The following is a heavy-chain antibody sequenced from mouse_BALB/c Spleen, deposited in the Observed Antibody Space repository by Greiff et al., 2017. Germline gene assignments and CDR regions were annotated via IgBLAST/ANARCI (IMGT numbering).Heavy chain of an antibody. V-gene: IGHV1S135*01. CDR1: GYSFTSYY. CDR3: ARSEYGKGFDY. CDR2: IDPFNGGT. D-gene: IGHD2-10*02. Sequence: VQLQQSGPELMKPGASVKISCKASGYSFTSYYMHWVKQSHGKSLEWIGYIDPFNGGTSYNQKFKGKATLPVDKSSSTAYMHLSSLTSEDSAVYYCARSEYGKGFDYWGQGTTLTVSS. J-gene: IGHJ2*01.